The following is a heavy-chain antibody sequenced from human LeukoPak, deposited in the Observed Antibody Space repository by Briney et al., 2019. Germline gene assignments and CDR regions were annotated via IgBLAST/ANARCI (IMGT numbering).Heavy chain of an antibody. CDR2: ISGSGGST. CDR1: GFTFSSYA. J-gene: IGHJ4*02. D-gene: IGHD5-18*01. V-gene: IGHV3-23*01. Sequence: PGGSLRLSCAASGFTFSSYAMSWVRQAPGKGLEWVSAISGSGGSTYYADSVKGRFTISRDNSKNTLYLQMNSLRAEDTAVYYCAKGATWIQLWLLKSYFDYWGQGTLVTVPS. CDR3: AKGATWIQLWLLKSYFDY.